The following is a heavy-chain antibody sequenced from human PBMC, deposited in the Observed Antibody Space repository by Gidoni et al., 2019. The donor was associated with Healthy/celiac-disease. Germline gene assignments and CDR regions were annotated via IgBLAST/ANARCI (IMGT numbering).Heavy chain of an antibody. CDR3: ARILSSSNDFDY. J-gene: IGHJ4*02. Sequence: QVTLRESGPALVKPTQTLTLTGTFSGFSLSTSGMCVSWIRQPPGKALEWLALIDWDDDKYYSTSLKTRLTISKDTSKNQVVLTMTNMDPVDTATYYCARILSSSNDFDYWGQGTLVTVSS. CDR2: IDWDDDK. D-gene: IGHD6-6*01. V-gene: IGHV2-70*01. CDR1: GFSLSTSGMC.